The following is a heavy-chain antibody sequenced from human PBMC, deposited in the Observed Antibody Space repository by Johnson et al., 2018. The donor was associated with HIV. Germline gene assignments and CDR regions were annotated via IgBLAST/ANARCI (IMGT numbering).Heavy chain of an antibody. CDR2: IYSDGST. J-gene: IGHJ3*01. V-gene: IGHV3-66*01. D-gene: IGHD3-10*01. Sequence: EVQLVESGGGLVQPGGSLRLSCAASGFTVSSNYMSWVRQAPGKGLEWVSIIYSDGSTYFADSVKGRFPISRDNSKNTLYLQMNSLKTEDTAVYYCTAPLGRFRDLLGAFDLWGQGTMVTVSS. CDR1: GFTVSSNY. CDR3: TAPLGRFRDLLGAFDL.